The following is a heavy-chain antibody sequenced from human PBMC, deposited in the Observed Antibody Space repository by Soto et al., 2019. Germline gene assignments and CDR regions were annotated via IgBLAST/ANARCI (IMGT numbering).Heavy chain of an antibody. CDR3: ARGHSTDCSNGVCSFFYNHELDV. J-gene: IGHJ6*02. Sequence: QVQLVQSGAEVKKPGASVRVSCKASGYSFTDYHIHWVRQAPGQGLEWLGRINPKSGGTSTAQKFQGWVTMTRDRHISTVYLELTRLRSDDTAVYFCARGHSTDCSNGVCSFFYNHELDVWGQGTTVTVSS. D-gene: IGHD2-8*01. CDR1: GYSFTDYH. V-gene: IGHV1-2*04. CDR2: INPKSGGT.